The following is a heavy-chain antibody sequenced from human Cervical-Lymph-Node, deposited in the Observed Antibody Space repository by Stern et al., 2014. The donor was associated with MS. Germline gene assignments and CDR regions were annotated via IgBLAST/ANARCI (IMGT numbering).Heavy chain of an antibody. J-gene: IGHJ4*02. D-gene: IGHD6-13*01. CDR2: IRWNSCSI. Sequence: EVQLVESGGGLVQPGRSLSLSCAASGFTFDDYAMHWVRQAPGKGLEWVSGIRWNSCSIGYADSVKGRFTISRDNAKNSLYLQMNSLRAEDTALYYCAKSFSSSWYVAYYFDYWGQGSLVTVSS. CDR3: AKSFSSSWYVAYYFDY. V-gene: IGHV3-9*01. CDR1: GFTFDDYA.